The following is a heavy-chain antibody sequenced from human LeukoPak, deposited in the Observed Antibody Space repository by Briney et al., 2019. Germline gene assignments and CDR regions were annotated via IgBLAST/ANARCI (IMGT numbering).Heavy chain of an antibody. CDR3: AKEFARYDDSNSWYDY. Sequence: AGSLRLSCAASGFTFSTYDMHWVRQAPGKGLEWVSFIRYDGSNKYYADSVKGRFTISRDNTKNTLYLQMNSLRAEDTAVYYCAKEFARYDDSNSWYDYWGRGTLVPVSS. CDR1: GFTFSTYD. D-gene: IGHD6-13*01. J-gene: IGHJ4*02. V-gene: IGHV3-30*02. CDR2: IRYDGSNK.